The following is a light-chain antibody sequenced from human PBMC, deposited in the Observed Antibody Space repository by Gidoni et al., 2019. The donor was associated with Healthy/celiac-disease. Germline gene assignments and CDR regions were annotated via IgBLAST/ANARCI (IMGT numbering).Light chain of an antibody. V-gene: IGKV1-39*01. J-gene: IGKJ1*01. Sequence: DIQMTQSPSSLSASVGDRVTITCRASQSISNYLNCYQQKPGKAPKLLIYAASSLQSGVPSRFSGSGSGTDITLTISRLQPEVLATYYCQQSYSERTFGQGTKVEIK. CDR1: QSISNY. CDR2: AAS. CDR3: QQSYSERT.